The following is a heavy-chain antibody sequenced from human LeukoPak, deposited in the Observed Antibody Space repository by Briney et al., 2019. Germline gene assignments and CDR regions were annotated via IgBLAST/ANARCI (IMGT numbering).Heavy chain of an antibody. CDR3: ARLRLSGYDGMLYNWFDP. D-gene: IGHD5-12*01. Sequence: PSETLSLTCTVSGGSISSYYWSWIRQPPGKGLEWNGYIYYGGSTNYNPSLKSRVTISVDTSKNQCSLKLSSVTAADTAVYYCARLRLSGYDGMLYNWFDPWGQGTLVTVSS. CDR1: GGSISSYY. CDR2: IYYGGST. V-gene: IGHV4-59*01. J-gene: IGHJ5*02.